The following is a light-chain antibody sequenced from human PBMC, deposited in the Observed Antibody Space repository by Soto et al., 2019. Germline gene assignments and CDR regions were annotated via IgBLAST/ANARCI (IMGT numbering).Light chain of an antibody. Sequence: EIVLTQSPATLSLSPGARAPLSCRARQSVSSYLAWYQQKPGQAPRLLIYDASNRATGIPARFSGSGSGTGFTLTISSLEPEDFAVYYCQQRSNWPPLWTFGQGTKVDIK. CDR2: DAS. J-gene: IGKJ1*01. CDR1: QSVSSY. CDR3: QQRSNWPPLWT. V-gene: IGKV3-11*01.